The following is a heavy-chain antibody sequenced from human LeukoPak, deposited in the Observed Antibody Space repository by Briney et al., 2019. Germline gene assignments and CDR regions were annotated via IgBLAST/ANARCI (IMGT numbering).Heavy chain of an antibody. CDR3: AREGEAYCGGDCYSTLNWFDP. D-gene: IGHD2-21*02. CDR2: IYYSGST. Sequence: SETLSLTCTVSGGSISSYYWSWIRQPPGKGLEWIGYIYYSGSTNYNPSLKSRVTISVDTSKNQFSLKLSSVTAADTAVYYCAREGEAYCGGDCYSTLNWFDPWGQGTLVTVSS. V-gene: IGHV4-59*01. CDR1: GGSISSYY. J-gene: IGHJ5*02.